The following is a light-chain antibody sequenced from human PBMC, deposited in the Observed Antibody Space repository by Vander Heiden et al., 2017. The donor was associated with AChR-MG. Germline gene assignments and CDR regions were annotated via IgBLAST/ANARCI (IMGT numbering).Light chain of an antibody. CDR3: SSYTTTSTVVL. Sequence: ALPHPASVSRAPRPSNIIACTGARSDVGGYDYVSWYQQHPGKAPKLMMYDVQNRHSGVSHRFSCSKSGNTASLISSGLQAEDEADYYCSSYTTTSTVVLFGGGTKLTVL. V-gene: IGLV2-14*03. CDR1: RSDVGGYDY. CDR2: DVQ. J-gene: IGLJ2*01.